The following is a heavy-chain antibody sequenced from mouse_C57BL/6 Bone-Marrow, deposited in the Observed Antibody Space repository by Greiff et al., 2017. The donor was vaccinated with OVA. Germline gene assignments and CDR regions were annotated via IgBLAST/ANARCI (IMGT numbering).Heavy chain of an antibody. J-gene: IGHJ2*01. Sequence: VQLQQSGAELVRPGASVKLSCTASGFNIKDYYMHWVKQRPEQGLEWIGRIDPEDGDTEYAPKFQGKATMTADTSYNTAYLQLSSLTSEDTAVYYCTTPYYGSRFDYWGQGTTLTVSS. D-gene: IGHD1-1*01. CDR2: IDPEDGDT. CDR1: GFNIKDYY. V-gene: IGHV14-1*01. CDR3: TTPYYGSRFDY.